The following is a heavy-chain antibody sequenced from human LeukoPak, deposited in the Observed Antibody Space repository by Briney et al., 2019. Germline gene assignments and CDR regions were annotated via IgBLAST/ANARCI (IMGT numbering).Heavy chain of an antibody. J-gene: IGHJ6*02. CDR1: GFTFSDYY. CDR2: ISSSSSYT. CDR3: ARDGELRFLEWLSEGMDV. V-gene: IGHV3-11*06. D-gene: IGHD3-3*01. Sequence: PGGSLRLSCAASGFTFSDYYMSWIRQAPGKGLEWVSYISSSSSYTNYADSVKGRFTISRDNAKNSLYLQMNSLRAEDTAVYYCARDGELRFLEWLSEGMDVWGQGTTVTVSS.